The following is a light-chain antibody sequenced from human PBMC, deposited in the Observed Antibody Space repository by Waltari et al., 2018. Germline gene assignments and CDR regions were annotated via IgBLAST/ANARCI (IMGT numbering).Light chain of an antibody. CDR2: WAS. V-gene: IGKV4-1*01. CDR1: QSVLYSSNNKNY. Sequence: DIVMTQSPDSLAVSLGERATTNCKSSQSVLYSSNNKNYLAWYQQKPGQPPKLLIYWASTRESGVPDRFSGSGSGTDFTLTISSLQAEDMAVYYCQQYYNTPLTFGGGTKVEIK. J-gene: IGKJ4*01. CDR3: QQYYNTPLT.